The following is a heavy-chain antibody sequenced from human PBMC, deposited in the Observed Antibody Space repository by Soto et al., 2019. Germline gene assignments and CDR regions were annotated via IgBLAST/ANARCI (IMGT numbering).Heavy chain of an antibody. J-gene: IGHJ5*01. CDR3: AHRVSYSFWDVRWFDS. CDR2: IYWDNDR. V-gene: IGHV2-5*02. CDR1: GFSLTNSGVG. Sequence: QITLKESGPTLVEPTQTLTLTCSFSGFSLTNSGVGVGWFRQAPGKALECLGIIYWDNDRRYNPYLKTRLTITKATYKNQVVLSMTYMQPVDTGTYYCAHRVSYSFWDVRWFDSWGQGTPVTVS. D-gene: IGHD2-15*01.